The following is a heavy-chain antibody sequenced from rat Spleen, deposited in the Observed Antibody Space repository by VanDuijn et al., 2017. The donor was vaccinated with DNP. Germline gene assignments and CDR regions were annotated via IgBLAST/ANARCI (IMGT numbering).Heavy chain of an antibody. V-gene: IGHV5S10*01. D-gene: IGHD1-2*01. J-gene: IGHJ2*01. CDR1: GFTFSDYY. CDR3: ATLAAIAAPFDS. Sequence: EVQLVESGGGLVQPGRSLKLSCAASGFTFSDYYMAWVRQAPKKGLEWVATIVHDGSRTYYRDSVKGRFTISRDNAKSTLYLQMDSMRSEDTATYYCATLAAIAAPFDSWGQGVMVTVSS. CDR2: IVHDGSRT.